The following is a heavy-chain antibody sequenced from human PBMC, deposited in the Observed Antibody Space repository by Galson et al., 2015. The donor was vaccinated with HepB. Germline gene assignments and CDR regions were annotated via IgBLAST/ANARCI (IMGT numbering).Heavy chain of an antibody. V-gene: IGHV5-10-1*01. D-gene: IGHD2-15*01. CDR2: IDPSDSYT. CDR3: ARHLACSGGSCYSGWFDP. Sequence: QSGAEVKKPGESLRISCKGSGYSFTSYWISWVRQMPGKGLEWMGRIDPSDSYTNYSPSFQGHVTISADKSISTAYLQWSSLKASDTAMYYCARHLACSGGSCYSGWFDPWGQGTLVTVSS. J-gene: IGHJ5*02. CDR1: GYSFTSYW.